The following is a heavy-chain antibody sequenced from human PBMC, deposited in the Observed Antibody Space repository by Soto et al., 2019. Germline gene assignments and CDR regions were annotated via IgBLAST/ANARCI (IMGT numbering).Heavy chain of an antibody. CDR3: ARSYYYGSGPQLAY. Sequence: SETPSLPRTVSGGSLSRGGYHLCWIRLQPRKGLEWIGYIYYSGSTYYNPSLKSRVTISVDTSKNQFSLKLSSVTAADTAVYYCARSYYYGSGPQLAYWGQGTLVTVSA. CDR1: GGSLSRGGYH. J-gene: IGHJ1*01. D-gene: IGHD3-10*01. V-gene: IGHV4-31*02. CDR2: IYYSGST.